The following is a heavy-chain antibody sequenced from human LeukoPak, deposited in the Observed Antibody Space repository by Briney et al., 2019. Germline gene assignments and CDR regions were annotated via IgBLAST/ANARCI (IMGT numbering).Heavy chain of an antibody. V-gene: IGHV3-33*01. CDR1: GFTFNEFG. CDR2: IWYDGSSK. Sequence: PGGSLRLSCAASGFTFNEFGVHWVRQAPGQGLEWVALIWYDGSSKYYADSVKGRFTISRDNSKNTVYLQMNSLRVEDTAIYYCARDRPTGSYYSIDYWGQGTLATVSS. D-gene: IGHD1-26*01. J-gene: IGHJ4*02. CDR3: ARDRPTGSYYSIDY.